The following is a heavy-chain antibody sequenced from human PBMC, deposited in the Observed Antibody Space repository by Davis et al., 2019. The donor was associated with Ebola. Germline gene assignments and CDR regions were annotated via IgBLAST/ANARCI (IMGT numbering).Heavy chain of an antibody. CDR2: INAVNGNT. V-gene: IGHV1-3*01. J-gene: IGHJ3*02. CDR3: ARTVVPAAILEDAFDI. D-gene: IGHD2-2*02. Sequence: ASVKISCKAAGYTFTSYAMHWVRQAPGQRLEWMGWINAVNGNTKYSQKFQGRVTITRDTSASTAYMELSSLRSEDTAVYYCARTVVPAAILEDAFDIWGQGTMVTVSS. CDR1: GYTFTSYA.